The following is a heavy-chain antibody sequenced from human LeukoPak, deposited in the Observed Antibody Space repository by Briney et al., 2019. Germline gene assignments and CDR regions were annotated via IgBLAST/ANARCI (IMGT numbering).Heavy chain of an antibody. CDR1: GGSISSGGYS. J-gene: IGHJ6*02. V-gene: IGHV4-30-2*01. D-gene: IGHD2-15*01. CDR2: TYHSGST. CDR3: AREGYCSGGSCYYYGMDV. Sequence: SETLSLTCAVSGGSISSGGYSWSWIRQPPGKGLEWIGYTYHSGSTYYNPSLKSRVTISVDRSKNQFSLKLSSVTAADTAVYYCAREGYCSGGSCYYYGMDVWGQGTTVTVSS.